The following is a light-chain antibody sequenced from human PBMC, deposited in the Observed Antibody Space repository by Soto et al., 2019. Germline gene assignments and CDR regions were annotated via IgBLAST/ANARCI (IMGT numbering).Light chain of an antibody. V-gene: IGLV2-14*01. J-gene: IGLJ3*02. CDR1: SSDVGGYNY. Sequence: QSALTQPASVSGSPGQSITISCTGTSSDVGGYNYVSWYQQHPAKAPKLMIYEVSNRPSGISHRFSGSKSGNTASLTISGLQAEDEADYYCFSYTTSSTLVFGGGTKLTVL. CDR2: EVS. CDR3: FSYTTSSTLV.